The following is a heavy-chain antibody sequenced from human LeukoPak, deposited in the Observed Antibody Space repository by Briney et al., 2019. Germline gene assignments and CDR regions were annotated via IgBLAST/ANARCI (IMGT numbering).Heavy chain of an antibody. J-gene: IGHJ5*02. CDR1: GFTFSSYA. CDR3: ARDRAYSSGYINWFDP. V-gene: IGHV3-48*01. D-gene: IGHD3-22*01. Sequence: GGSLRLSCAASGFTFSSYAMHWVRQAPGKGLEWVSYISSSSSTIYYADSVKGRFTISRDNAKNSLYLHMNSLRAEDTAVYYCARDRAYSSGYINWFDPWGQGTLVTVSS. CDR2: ISSSSSTI.